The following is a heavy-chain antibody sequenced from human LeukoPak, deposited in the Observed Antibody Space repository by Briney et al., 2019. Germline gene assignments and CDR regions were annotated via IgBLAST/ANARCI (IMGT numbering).Heavy chain of an antibody. D-gene: IGHD4-17*01. Sequence: ASVKVSCKASGYTFTSYDINWVRQATGQGLEWMGWINPNSGGTNYAQKFQGRVTMTRDTSISTAYMELSRLRSDDTAVYYCATGGGAYGDYAGDWGQGTLVTVSS. J-gene: IGHJ4*02. CDR3: ATGGGAYGDYAGD. CDR2: INPNSGGT. CDR1: GYTFTSYD. V-gene: IGHV1-2*02.